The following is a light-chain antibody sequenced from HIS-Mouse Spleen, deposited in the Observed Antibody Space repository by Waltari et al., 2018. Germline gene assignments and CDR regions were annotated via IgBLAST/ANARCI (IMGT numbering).Light chain of an antibody. CDR3: QQYNNWPPRT. CDR1: QSVSSN. J-gene: IGKJ1*01. CDR2: GAS. Sequence: EIVMTQSPATLSVSPGERATLPCRASQSVSSNLAWYQQNPGQAPRLLIYGASTRATGIPARFSGSGSGTEFTLTISSMQSEDFAVYYCQQYNNWPPRTFGQGTKVEIK. V-gene: IGKV3-15*01.